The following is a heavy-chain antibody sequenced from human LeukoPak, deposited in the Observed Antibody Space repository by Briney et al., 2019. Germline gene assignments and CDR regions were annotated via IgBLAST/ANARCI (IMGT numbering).Heavy chain of an antibody. D-gene: IGHD3-22*01. J-gene: IGHJ6*03. CDR3: AKTPGGTYYYDSSGYWDYYYYYYMDV. CDR2: IRYDGSEK. CDR1: GFTFSNYG. Sequence: TGGSLRLSCTASGFTFSNYGMHWVRQAPGKGLEWVAFIRYDGSEKYYADSVKGRFTISRGNAKNSLYLQMNSLRAEDTAVYYCAKTPGGTYYYDSSGYWDYYYYYYMDVWGKGTTVTISS. V-gene: IGHV3-30*02.